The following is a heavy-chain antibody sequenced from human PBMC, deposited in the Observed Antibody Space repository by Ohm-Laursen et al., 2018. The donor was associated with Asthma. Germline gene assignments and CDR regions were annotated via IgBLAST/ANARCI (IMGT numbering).Heavy chain of an antibody. J-gene: IGHJ3*02. CDR3: ARRDYSGGDPDAAFDI. V-gene: IGHV3-30-3*01. D-gene: IGHD2-21*02. Sequence: SLRLSCAASGFTFSTFAMHWVRQAPGKGPEWVSIITSDGGWTSYADSVRGRFTISRDDSKNILYMQMNSLRAEDTAVYYCARRDYSGGDPDAAFDIWGQGTMVTVSS. CDR2: ITSDGGWT. CDR1: GFTFSTFA.